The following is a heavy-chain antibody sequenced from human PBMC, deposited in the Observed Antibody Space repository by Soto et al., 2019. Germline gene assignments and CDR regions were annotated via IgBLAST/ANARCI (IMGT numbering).Heavy chain of an antibody. Sequence: ASVKVSCKASGGTFSSYAISWVRQAPGQGLEWMGGIIPIFGTANYAQKFQGRVTITADESTSTAYMELSSLRSEDTAVYYCARDAPGSYSGYYYYYGMDVWGQGTTVTVSS. V-gene: IGHV1-69*13. CDR2: IIPIFGTA. CDR3: ARDAPGSYSGYYYYYGMDV. J-gene: IGHJ6*02. CDR1: GGTFSSYA. D-gene: IGHD1-26*01.